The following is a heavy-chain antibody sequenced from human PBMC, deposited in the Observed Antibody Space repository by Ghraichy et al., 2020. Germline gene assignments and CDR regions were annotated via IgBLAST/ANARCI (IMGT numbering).Heavy chain of an antibody. V-gene: IGHV4-39*01. CDR1: GGSISRSSHN. J-gene: IGHJ4*02. CDR2: IYYSGST. Sequence: SETLSLTCSVSGGSISRSSHNWRWIRQPPGKGLEWIGSIYYSGSTYYNPSLKSRVTISVDTSTNQFSLKLRSVTAADTAVYYCACGSWFDYWGQGTLVSVSS. D-gene: IGHD6-13*01. CDR3: ACGSWFDY.